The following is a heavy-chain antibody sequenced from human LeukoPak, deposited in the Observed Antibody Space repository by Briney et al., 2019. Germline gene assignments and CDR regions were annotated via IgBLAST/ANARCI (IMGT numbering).Heavy chain of an antibody. CDR2: IKQDGSEK. CDR1: GFTFSSYW. CDR3: ARDGVPAAIRYYYYYYYMDV. V-gene: IGHV3-7*01. Sequence: GGSLRLSCAASGFTFSSYWMSWVRQAPGKGLEWVANIKQDGSEKYYVDSVKGRFTISRDNAKNSLYLQMNSLRAEDTAVYYCARDGVPAAIRYYYYYYYMDVWGKGTTVTVSS. J-gene: IGHJ6*03. D-gene: IGHD2-2*01.